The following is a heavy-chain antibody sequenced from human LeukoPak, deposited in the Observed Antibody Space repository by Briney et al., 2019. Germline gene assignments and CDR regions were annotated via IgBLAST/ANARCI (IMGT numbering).Heavy chain of an antibody. CDR1: GGSFSGYY. Sequence: KPSETLSLTCAVYGGSFSGYYWSWLRQPPGKGLEGVGEINHSGSTNYNPSLKSRVTISVDTSKNQFSLKLSSVTAADTAVYYCAREGKLRYFGPGGMDVWGQGTTVTVSS. V-gene: IGHV4-34*01. CDR2: INHSGST. J-gene: IGHJ6*02. CDR3: AREGKLRYFGPGGMDV. D-gene: IGHD3-9*01.